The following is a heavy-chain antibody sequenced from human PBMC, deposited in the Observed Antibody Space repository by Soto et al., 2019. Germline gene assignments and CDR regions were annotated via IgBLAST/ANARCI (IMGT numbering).Heavy chain of an antibody. D-gene: IGHD1-26*01. CDR3: ASGRKWEQTFDY. CDR1: GGSTSSDGHY. Sequence: SETLSLTCTVSGGSTSSDGHYWSWIRQHPGKGLEWIGYFYYSGNTYYNPSLKSRVTISVDKSKNQFSLKVRSVTAADTAVYYCASGRKWEQTFDYWGQGILVTVSS. J-gene: IGHJ4*02. CDR2: FYYSGNT. V-gene: IGHV4-31*03.